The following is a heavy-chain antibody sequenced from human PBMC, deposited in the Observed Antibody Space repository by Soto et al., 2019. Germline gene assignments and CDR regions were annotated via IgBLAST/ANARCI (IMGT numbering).Heavy chain of an antibody. CDR2: ISWNSGKI. V-gene: IGHV3-9*01. D-gene: IGHD3-9*01. Sequence: EVQLVESGGGLVQPGGSLRLSCAASGFTFDDYAMPWVRQAPGKGLEWVSGISWNSGKIGYADSVAGRFTISRDNGKNYLYLQMNSLIAEATAFYYSAKAADYDVLSVSVSLGQGALVSLCS. CDR1: GFTFDDYA. J-gene: IGHJ5*02. CDR3: AKAADYDVLSVSVS.